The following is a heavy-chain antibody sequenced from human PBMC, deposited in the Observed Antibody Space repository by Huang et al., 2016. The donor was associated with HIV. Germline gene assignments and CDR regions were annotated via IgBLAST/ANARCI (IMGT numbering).Heavy chain of an antibody. V-gene: IGHV4-61*09. Sequence: QVQLQESGPGLVKPSETLSLTCTVSGGSISTGNYGWSWIRQPAGKGLEWVGHLSTGGSANYNPSLKSRVTISLDTSKTQFSLKLSSVTAADSAVYYCARVESGYYDAFDIWGPGTTVTVSS. CDR1: GGSISTGNYG. D-gene: IGHD3-3*01. CDR2: LSTGGSA. J-gene: IGHJ3*02. CDR3: ARVESGYYDAFDI.